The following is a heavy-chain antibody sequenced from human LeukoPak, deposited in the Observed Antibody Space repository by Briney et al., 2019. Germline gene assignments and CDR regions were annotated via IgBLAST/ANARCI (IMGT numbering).Heavy chain of an antibody. D-gene: IGHD6-13*01. CDR1: GITFSRYW. J-gene: IGHJ6*02. V-gene: IGHV3-7*03. CDR3: ARDQISSWYGDYYYYGMDV. Sequence: PGGSLRLSCVDSGITFSRYWMSWVRQAPGKGLEWVANIKQDGGEKYYVDSVKGRFTISRDNAKNSLYLQMNSLRAEDTAVYYCARDQISSWYGDYYYYGMDVWGQGTTVTVSS. CDR2: IKQDGGEK.